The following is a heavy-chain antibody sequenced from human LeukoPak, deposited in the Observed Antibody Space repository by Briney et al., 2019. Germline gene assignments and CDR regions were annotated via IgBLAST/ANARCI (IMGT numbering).Heavy chain of an antibody. CDR3: ARLGSSGWSPFDY. CDR2: ISSSSSYI. D-gene: IGHD6-19*01. Sequence: GGSLRLSCAASGFTFSSYSMNWVRQAPGKGLEWVSSISSSSSYIYYADSVKGRFTISRDNAENSLYLQMNSLRAKDTAVYYCARLGSSGWSPFDYWGQGTLVTVSS. J-gene: IGHJ4*02. CDR1: GFTFSSYS. V-gene: IGHV3-21*01.